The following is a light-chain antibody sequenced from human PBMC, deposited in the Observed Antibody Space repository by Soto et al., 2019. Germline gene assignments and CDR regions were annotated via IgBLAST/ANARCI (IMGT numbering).Light chain of an antibody. J-gene: IGKJ1*01. Sequence: IQMTQSPSTQSSSLGDRVTITCRASQSISSWLAWYQQKPGRAPKVLIFDASSLESGVPSRFSGSGSGTEGTLTISSLQTDDVATYYCQQYNSYSWTFGQGTKVDIK. CDR3: QQYNSYSWT. V-gene: IGKV1-5*01. CDR1: QSISSW. CDR2: DAS.